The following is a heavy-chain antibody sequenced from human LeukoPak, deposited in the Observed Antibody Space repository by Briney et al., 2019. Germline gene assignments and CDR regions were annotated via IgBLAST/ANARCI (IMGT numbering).Heavy chain of an antibody. Sequence: GGSLRLSCAASGFTFSSYAMSWVRQAPGKGLEWVSAISGSGGSTYYADSVKGRFTIPRDNSKNTLYLQMNSLRAEDTAVYYCAKDSRIVVVVAATPFDYWGQGTLVTVSS. CDR2: ISGSGGST. CDR1: GFTFSSYA. J-gene: IGHJ4*02. V-gene: IGHV3-23*01. D-gene: IGHD2-15*01. CDR3: AKDSRIVVVVAATPFDY.